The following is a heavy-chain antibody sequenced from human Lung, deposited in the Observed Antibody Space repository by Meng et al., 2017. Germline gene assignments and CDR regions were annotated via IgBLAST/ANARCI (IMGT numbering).Heavy chain of an antibody. Sequence: QVQLVQSGAEVKKPGASVKVSCKASGYTFTSYAVHWVRQAPGQRLEWMGWINAGNGNTKYSQKFQGRVTITRDTSASTAYMELSSLRSEDTAVYYCARGDYCGGDCYWFDYWGQGTLVTVSS. D-gene: IGHD2-21*02. V-gene: IGHV1-3*01. CDR3: ARGDYCGGDCYWFDY. J-gene: IGHJ4*02. CDR1: GYTFTSYA. CDR2: INAGNGNT.